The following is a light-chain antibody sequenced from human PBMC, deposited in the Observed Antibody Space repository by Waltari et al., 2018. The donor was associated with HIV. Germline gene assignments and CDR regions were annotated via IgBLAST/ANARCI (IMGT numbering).Light chain of an antibody. CDR3: AAWDDSLNGHVL. J-gene: IGLJ2*01. CDR1: SSNIGSNP. Sequence: QSVLTQPPSASGNPGQRVTFSCSGTSSNIGSNPVDWYQKLPGTAPRPLSYTNSQRPSGVPDRSSGSKSGTSASLAISGHQSEDEADYYCAAWDDSLNGHVLFGGGTKLTVL. V-gene: IGLV1-44*01. CDR2: TNS.